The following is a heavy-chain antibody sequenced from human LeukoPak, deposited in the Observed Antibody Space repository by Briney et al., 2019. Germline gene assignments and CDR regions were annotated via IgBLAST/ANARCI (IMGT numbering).Heavy chain of an antibody. Sequence: SGGSLRLSCAASGFTVSSDFMGWVRQPPGKGLEWVSIIHSGGDTYYADSVKGRFTISRDSSRTTLYLQMNSLRAEDTAVYYCAKGTYDSSGYYYVYFDYWGQGTLVTVSS. CDR3: AKGTYDSSGYYYVYFDY. CDR2: IHSGGDT. J-gene: IGHJ4*02. V-gene: IGHV3-53*01. D-gene: IGHD3-22*01. CDR1: GFTVSSDF.